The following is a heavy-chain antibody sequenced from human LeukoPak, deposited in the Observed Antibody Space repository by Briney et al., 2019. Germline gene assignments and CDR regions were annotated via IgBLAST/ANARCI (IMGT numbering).Heavy chain of an antibody. V-gene: IGHV4-61*01. D-gene: IGHD3-10*01. CDR3: ARSGGYWFDP. J-gene: IGHJ5*02. CDR1: GGSVSSGSYY. CDR2: IYYSGST. Sequence: SETLSLTCTVSGGSVSSGSYYWSWIRQPPGKGLEWIGYIYYSGSTNYNPSLKSRVTISVDTSKNQFSLKLSSVTAADTAMYYCARSGGYWFDPWGQGTLATISS.